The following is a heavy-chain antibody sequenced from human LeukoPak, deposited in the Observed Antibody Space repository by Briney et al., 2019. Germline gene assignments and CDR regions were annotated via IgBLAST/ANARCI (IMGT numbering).Heavy chain of an antibody. J-gene: IGHJ5*02. Sequence: SETLSLTCAVYGGSFSGYYWSWIRQPPGKGLEWIGEINHSGSTNYNPSLKSRVTISVDTSKNQFSRKLSSVTAADTAVYYCASLRVTGSSGWYGVYDPWGQGTLVTVSS. CDR3: ASLRVTGSSGWYGVYDP. D-gene: IGHD6-19*01. V-gene: IGHV4-34*01. CDR1: GGSFSGYY. CDR2: INHSGST.